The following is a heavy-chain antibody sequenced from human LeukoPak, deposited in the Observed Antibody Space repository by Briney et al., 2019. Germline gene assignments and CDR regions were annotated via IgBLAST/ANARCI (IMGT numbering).Heavy chain of an antibody. J-gene: IGHJ4*02. Sequence: GGSQRLSCAASGFTFSTCNMNWVRQAPGKGLEWVSYISSSSSTIYYADSVKGRFTISRDNAKNSLYLQMNSLRAEDTAVYYCASSEYDFWSGVDYWGQGTLVTVSS. CDR2: ISSSSSTI. CDR3: ASSEYDFWSGVDY. V-gene: IGHV3-48*01. D-gene: IGHD3-3*01. CDR1: GFTFSTCN.